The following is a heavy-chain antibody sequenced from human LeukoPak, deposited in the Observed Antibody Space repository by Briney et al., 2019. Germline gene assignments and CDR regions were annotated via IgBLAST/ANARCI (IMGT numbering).Heavy chain of an antibody. V-gene: IGHV4-59*08. D-gene: IGHD4-17*01. CDR1: GGSISGYY. Sequence: SETLSLTCTVSGGSISGYYWSWIRQPPGKGLEWIGYIYYSGSTYYNPSLKSRVTISVDTSKNQFSLKLSSVTAADTAVYYCARVLRTMTTVTTAFDYWGQGTLVTVSS. CDR2: IYYSGST. CDR3: ARVLRTMTTVTTAFDY. J-gene: IGHJ4*02.